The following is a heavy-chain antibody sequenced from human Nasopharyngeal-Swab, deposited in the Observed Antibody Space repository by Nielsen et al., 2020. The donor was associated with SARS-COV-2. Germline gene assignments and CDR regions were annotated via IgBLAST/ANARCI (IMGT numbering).Heavy chain of an antibody. J-gene: IGHJ5*02. CDR3: AHRQLVAVAGTGNWFDP. Sequence: RQAPGKALEWLALIYWDDDKRCSPSLKSRLTITKDTSKNQVVLTMTNMDPVDTATYYCAHRQLVAVAGTGNWFDPWGQGTLVTVSS. D-gene: IGHD6-19*01. V-gene: IGHV2-5*02. CDR2: IYWDDDK.